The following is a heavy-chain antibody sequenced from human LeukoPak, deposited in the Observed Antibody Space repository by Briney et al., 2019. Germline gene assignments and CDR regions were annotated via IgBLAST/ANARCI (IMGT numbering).Heavy chain of an antibody. J-gene: IGHJ4*02. CDR1: GGSISSYY. CDR3: ARGSDYYDSSGPPDY. V-gene: IGHV4-59*12. Sequence: SETLSLTCTVSGGSISSYYWSWIRQPPGKGLEWIGYIHYSGSTNYNPSLKSRVTISVDTSKNQFSLKLSSVTAADTAVYYCARGSDYYDSSGPPDYWGQGTLVTVSS. D-gene: IGHD3-22*01. CDR2: IHYSGST.